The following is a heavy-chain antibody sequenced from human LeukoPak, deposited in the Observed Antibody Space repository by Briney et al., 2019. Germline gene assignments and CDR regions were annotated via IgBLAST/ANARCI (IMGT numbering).Heavy chain of an antibody. V-gene: IGHV3-30*04. D-gene: IGHD5-12*01. CDR2: ISFDGSYK. J-gene: IGHJ6*02. CDR1: GFTLSNYR. Sequence: GRSLRLSCTASGFTLSNYRLHRVRQAPGKGLEWVASISFDGSYKVYADSENGRFTISRDNSKNTLYLQMNSPRPDDTAVYFCARDGSGFEAWSWGPKRKYYYYMDVWGQGTTVTVSS. CDR3: ARDGSGFEAWSWGPKRKYYYYMDV.